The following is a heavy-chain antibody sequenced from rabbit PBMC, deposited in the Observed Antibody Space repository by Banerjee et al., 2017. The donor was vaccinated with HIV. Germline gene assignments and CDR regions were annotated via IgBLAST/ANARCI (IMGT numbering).Heavy chain of an antibody. Sequence: GFSFSNGYVMCWVRQAPGKGLELSACIYTSSGTTWYASWVHGRFTISRSTSLNTVDLKMTSLTAADTATYFCARVLLVPPYYFYLWGPGTLVTVS. CDR2: IYTSSGTT. D-gene: IGHD4-2*01. J-gene: IGHJ4*01. V-gene: IGHV1S43*01. CDR1: GFSFSNGYV. CDR3: ARVLLVPPYYFYL.